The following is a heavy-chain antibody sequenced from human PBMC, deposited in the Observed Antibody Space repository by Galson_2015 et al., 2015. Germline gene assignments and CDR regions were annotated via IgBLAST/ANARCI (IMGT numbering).Heavy chain of an antibody. Sequence: SLRLSCAASGFTFSSYAIHWVRQAPGKGLVWVAVISSDGRNNYYADSVKGRFSISRDNSKNTLHLNMSSLRTEDTAVYYCARVRRADYSHNYYYGLDVWGQGTTVTVSS. CDR3: ARVRRADYSHNYYYGLDV. CDR1: GFTFSSYA. J-gene: IGHJ6*02. CDR2: ISSDGRNN. D-gene: IGHD4-11*01. V-gene: IGHV3-30*04.